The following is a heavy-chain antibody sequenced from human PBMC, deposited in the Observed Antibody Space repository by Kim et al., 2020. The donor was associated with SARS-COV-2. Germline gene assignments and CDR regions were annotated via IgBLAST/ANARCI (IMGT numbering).Heavy chain of an antibody. J-gene: IGHJ3*02. CDR2: ISSSGSTI. V-gene: IGHV3-48*03. Sequence: GGSLRLSCAASGFTFSSYEMNWVRQAPGKGLEWVSYISSSGSTIYYADSVKGRFTISRDNAKNSLYLQMNSLRAEDTAVYYCARGGGSYSGAFDIWGQGTMVTVSS. D-gene: IGHD1-26*01. CDR3: ARGGGSYSGAFDI. CDR1: GFTFSSYE.